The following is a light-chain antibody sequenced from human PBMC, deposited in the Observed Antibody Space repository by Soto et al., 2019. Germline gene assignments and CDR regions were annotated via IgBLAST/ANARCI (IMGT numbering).Light chain of an antibody. CDR3: AAWDDSLSGHVV. J-gene: IGLJ2*01. V-gene: IGLV1-47*01. CDR1: SSNIGSNY. Sequence: QSVLTQPPSASGTPGQRVTISCSGSSSNIGSNYVYWYQQLPGTAPKLLIYRNNQRPSGVPDRCSGSKSGTSASLAISGLLSEDEADYYCAAWDDSLSGHVVFGGGTKLTVL. CDR2: RNN.